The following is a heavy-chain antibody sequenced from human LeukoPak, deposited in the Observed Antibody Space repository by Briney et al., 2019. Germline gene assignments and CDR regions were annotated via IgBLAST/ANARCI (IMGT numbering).Heavy chain of an antibody. D-gene: IGHD7-27*01. Sequence: SETLSLTCTVSGASVTDYYWSWIRQSPGKGLEWISYIHHSVNSDYNPSLRSRVTTSLDTSKNQFSLNLISVTAADTAVYYCTRGPWGLQSWSKGPLVTVS. CDR1: GASVTDYY. V-gene: IGHV4-59*02. CDR2: IHHSVNS. CDR3: TRGPWGLQS. J-gene: IGHJ5*02.